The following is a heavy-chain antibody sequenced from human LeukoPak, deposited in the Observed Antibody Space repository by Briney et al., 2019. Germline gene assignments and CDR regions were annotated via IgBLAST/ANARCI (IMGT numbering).Heavy chain of an antibody. CDR1: GGSIFSYY. Sequence: SETLSLTCTVSGGSIFSYYWSCIRQPPGKGLEWMGYIYYSGSTNYNPSLKSRVTISVDTSKNQFSLRVSSVTAADTAVYYCARHLNNCGDDCYIFGYWGQGTLVTVSS. J-gene: IGHJ4*02. V-gene: IGHV4-59*08. D-gene: IGHD2-21*01. CDR2: IYYSGST. CDR3: ARHLNNCGDDCYIFGY.